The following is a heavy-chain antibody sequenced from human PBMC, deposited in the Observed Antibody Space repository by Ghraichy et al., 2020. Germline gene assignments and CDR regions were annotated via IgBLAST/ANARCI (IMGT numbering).Heavy chain of an antibody. CDR1: GGTFSSYA. D-gene: IGHD1-1*01. CDR3: ARDYGGEVERGYFDL. Sequence: SVKVSCKASGGTFSSYAISWVRQAPGQGLEWMGGIIPIFGTANYAQKFQGRVTITADESTSTAYMELSSLRAEDTAVYYCARDYGGEVERGYFDLWGRGTLVTVSS. V-gene: IGHV1-69*13. J-gene: IGHJ2*01. CDR2: IIPIFGTA.